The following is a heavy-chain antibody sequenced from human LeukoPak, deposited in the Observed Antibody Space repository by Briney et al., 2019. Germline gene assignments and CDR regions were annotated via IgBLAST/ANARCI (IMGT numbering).Heavy chain of an antibody. CDR3: ARGRSVANYYDSSGYYYVSAFDI. D-gene: IGHD3-22*01. J-gene: IGHJ3*02. CDR2: INHNGST. CDR1: GGSFSGYY. V-gene: IGHV4-34*01. Sequence: SETLSLTCAVYGGSFSGYYWSWIRQPPGKGLEWIGEINHNGSTNYNPSLKSRVTISVDTSKNQFSLKLSSVTAADTAVYYCARGRSVANYYDSSGYYYVSAFDIWGQGTMVTVSS.